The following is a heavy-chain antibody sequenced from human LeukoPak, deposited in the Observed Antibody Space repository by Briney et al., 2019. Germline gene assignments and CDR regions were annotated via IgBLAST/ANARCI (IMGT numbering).Heavy chain of an antibody. CDR2: INPNSGGT. CDR3: ARDRGRAYAFDI. V-gene: IGHV1-2*02. CDR1: GYTFTGYY. J-gene: IGHJ3*02. Sequence: ASVKVSCKASGYTFTGYYMHWVRQAAGQGLEWMGWINPNSGGTNYAQKFQGRVTMTRDTSISTAYMELSRLRSDDTAVYYCARDRGRAYAFDIWGQGTMVTVSS.